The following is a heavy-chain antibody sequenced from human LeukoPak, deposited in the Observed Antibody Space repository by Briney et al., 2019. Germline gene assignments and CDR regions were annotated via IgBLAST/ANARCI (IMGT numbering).Heavy chain of an antibody. D-gene: IGHD6-13*01. CDR2: ISYDGSNI. CDR3: AREGGQQLSTFDY. Sequence: GGSLRLSCAASGFIFSSYGFQWVRQAPGKGLEWVAIISYDGSNIDYTDSVKGRFTISRDNAKNSLYLQMNSLRAEDTAVYYCAREGGQQLSTFDYWGQGTLVTVSS. J-gene: IGHJ4*02. V-gene: IGHV3-30*03. CDR1: GFIFSSYG.